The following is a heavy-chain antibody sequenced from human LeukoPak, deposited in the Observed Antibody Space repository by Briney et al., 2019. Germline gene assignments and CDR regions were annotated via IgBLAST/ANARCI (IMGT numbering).Heavy chain of an antibody. J-gene: IGHJ4*02. CDR3: ARGGGIAARY. CDR2: INHSGST. Sequence: SETLSLTCAVYGGSFSGYYWSWIRQPPGKGLEWIGEINHSGSTNYNPSLKSRVTISVDTSKNQFSLKLSSVTAADTAVYYCARGGGIAARYWGQGTLVTVSS. D-gene: IGHD6-6*01. V-gene: IGHV4-34*01. CDR1: GGSFSGYY.